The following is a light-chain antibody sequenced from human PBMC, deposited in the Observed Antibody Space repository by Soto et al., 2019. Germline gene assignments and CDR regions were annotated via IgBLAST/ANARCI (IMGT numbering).Light chain of an antibody. J-gene: IGKJ3*01. V-gene: IGKV3-11*01. CDR2: DAS. CDR3: EQRSIPFT. Sequence: EIVLTQSPATLSLSPGERATLSCRASQNVRTYLAWYQQKHGQAPRLLIYDASNRATSNPARFTGSGSGTDFTLTISSLEPEDFEVYYCEQRSIPFTFGPGTKVYIK. CDR1: QNVRTY.